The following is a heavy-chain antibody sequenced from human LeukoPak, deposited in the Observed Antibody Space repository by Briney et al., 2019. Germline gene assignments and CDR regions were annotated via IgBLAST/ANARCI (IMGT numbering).Heavy chain of an antibody. CDR1: GFTVSSNY. CDR2: IYSGGST. V-gene: IGHV3-53*01. CDR3: ARHEDTAMAHFDY. D-gene: IGHD5-18*01. Sequence: QAGGSLRLSCAASGFTVSSNYMSWVRQAPGKGLEWVSVIYSGGSTYYADSVKGRFTISRDNSKNTLYLQMNSLRAEDTAVYYCARHEDTAMAHFDYGSQGTLVTVSS. J-gene: IGHJ4*02.